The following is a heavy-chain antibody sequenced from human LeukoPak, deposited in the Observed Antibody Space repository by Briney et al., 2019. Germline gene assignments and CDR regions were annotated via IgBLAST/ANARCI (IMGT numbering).Heavy chain of an antibody. CDR2: ISGSGGTT. CDR1: GLTFSSYA. J-gene: IGHJ4*02. V-gene: IGHV3-23*01. D-gene: IGHD1-26*01. Sequence: PGGSLRLSCAASGLTFSSYAMSWVRQAPGKGLEWVSTISGSGGTTYYADSVEGQFTISRDNSKNTMSLQMNSLRAEDTAIYYCAKSVSPGGYVGSLYFFDDWGQGTLVTVSS. CDR3: AKSVSPGGYVGSLYFFDD.